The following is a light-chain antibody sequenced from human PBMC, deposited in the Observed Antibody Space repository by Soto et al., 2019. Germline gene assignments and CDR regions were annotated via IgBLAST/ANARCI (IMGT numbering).Light chain of an antibody. V-gene: IGKV3-20*01. CDR3: KQYGSSPRT. J-gene: IGKJ1*01. CDR1: QSVSSSS. Sequence: EIVLTQFPDTLSLSPGERATLSCRASQSVSSSSLAWYQQKRGQAPRLLIHGASSRATGIPDRFSGSGSGTDFTLTISSLDPEDFAVYYCKQYGSSPRTVGQGTKVEV. CDR2: GAS.